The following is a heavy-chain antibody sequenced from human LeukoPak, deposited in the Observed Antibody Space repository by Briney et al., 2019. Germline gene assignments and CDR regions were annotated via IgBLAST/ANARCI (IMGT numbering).Heavy chain of an antibody. Sequence: GGSLRLSCAASGFTVSSKYMSWVRQAPGKGLEWVSVIYSGGDTYYADSVKGRFTISRDNSKNMIYLEMNSLKAEDTAVYYCARERNLEIAVAGTIFDYWGQGTLVTVSS. V-gene: IGHV3-66*01. CDR1: GFTVSSKY. CDR2: IYSGGDT. J-gene: IGHJ4*02. CDR3: ARERNLEIAVAGTIFDY. D-gene: IGHD6-19*01.